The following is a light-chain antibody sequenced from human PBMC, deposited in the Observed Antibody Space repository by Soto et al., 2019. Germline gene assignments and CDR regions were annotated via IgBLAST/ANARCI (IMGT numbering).Light chain of an antibody. CDR1: SGHSNYA. CDR3: QTWGSGIVV. J-gene: IGLJ2*01. Sequence: QLVLTQSPSASASLGASVTLTCTLSSGHSNYAIAWHQQQSEKGPRYLMKLNSDGSHSKGDGIPDRFSGSSSGAERYLTISILQSEDEADYYCQTWGSGIVVFGGGTKLTVL. CDR2: LNSDGSH. V-gene: IGLV4-69*01.